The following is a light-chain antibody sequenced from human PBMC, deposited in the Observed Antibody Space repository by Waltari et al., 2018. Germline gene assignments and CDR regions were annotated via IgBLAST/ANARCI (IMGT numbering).Light chain of an antibody. V-gene: IGKV1-39*01. J-gene: IGKJ2*01. CDR2: VAS. CDR1: QSRSNY. Sequence: DFQMTQSPSSLSASVGVSVTITCRSSQSRSNYLNWYQQKPGKAPTLLIYVASRMQSGVPSRFSGSGSGTDFTLTISHLQPEEFATYYCQQSSTTPFFGQGTKLESK. CDR3: QQSSTTPF.